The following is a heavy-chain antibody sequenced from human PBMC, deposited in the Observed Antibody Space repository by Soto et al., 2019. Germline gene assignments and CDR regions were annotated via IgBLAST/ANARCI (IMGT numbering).Heavy chain of an antibody. D-gene: IGHD6-19*01. CDR2: ISGSGGST. CDR1: GGNFSSYA. V-gene: IGHV3-23*01. Sequence: GGSLRLSSAASGGNFSSYAMSWVRQAPGKGLEWVSGISGSGGSTDYAASVKGRFTISRDNSKNTLYLQMNSLRAEDTAVYYCAKDAYPGNGCYYFDFWGQGTLVTVSS. J-gene: IGHJ4*02. CDR3: AKDAYPGNGCYYFDF.